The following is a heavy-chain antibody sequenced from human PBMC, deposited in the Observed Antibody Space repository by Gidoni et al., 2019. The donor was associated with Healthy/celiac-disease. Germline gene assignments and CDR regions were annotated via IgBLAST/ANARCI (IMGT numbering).Heavy chain of an antibody. J-gene: IGHJ4*02. Sequence: QVQLVESGGGVVQPGRSLRLSCAASGFTFRSYGMHWVRQAPGKGLEWVAVISYDGSNKYYADSVKGRFTISRDNSKNTLYLQMNSLRAEDTAVYYCAKDPYSYGYLDYFDYWGQGTLVTVSS. CDR2: ISYDGSNK. D-gene: IGHD5-18*01. V-gene: IGHV3-30*18. CDR3: AKDPYSYGYLDYFDY. CDR1: GFTFRSYG.